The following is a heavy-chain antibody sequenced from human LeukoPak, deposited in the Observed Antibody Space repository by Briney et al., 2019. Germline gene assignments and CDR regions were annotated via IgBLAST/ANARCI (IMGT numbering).Heavy chain of an antibody. V-gene: IGHV1-18*01. J-gene: IGHJ4*02. CDR2: ISAYNGNT. CDR3: ARDQDTIFGVVTHYY. Sequence: RASVKVSCKASGYTFTSYGISWVRQAPGQGLEWMGWISAYNGNTNYAQKLQGRVTMTTDTSTSTAYMELRSLRSHDTAVYYCARDQDTIFGVVTHYYWGQGTLVTVSS. CDR1: GYTFTSYG. D-gene: IGHD3-3*01.